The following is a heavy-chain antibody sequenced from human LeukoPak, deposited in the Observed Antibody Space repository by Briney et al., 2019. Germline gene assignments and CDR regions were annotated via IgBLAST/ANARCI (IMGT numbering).Heavy chain of an antibody. J-gene: IGHJ4*02. V-gene: IGHV3-30*02. CDR3: RDPFDY. D-gene: IGHD5-24*01. CDR2: IQYDGSDK. CDR1: GFTFSSYG. Sequence: GGSLRLSCAASGFTFSSYGMHWVRQAPGEGLEWVAFIQYDGSDKYYADSVKGRFTISRDNSKNTLYLQMNSLRTEDTAVYYCRDPFDYWGQGTLVTVSS.